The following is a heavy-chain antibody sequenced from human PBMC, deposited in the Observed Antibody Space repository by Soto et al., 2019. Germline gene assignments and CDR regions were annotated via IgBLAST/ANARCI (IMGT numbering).Heavy chain of an antibody. Sequence: GGSLRLSCAASGFTFSSYAMHWVRQAPGKGLEWVAVISYDGSNKYYADSVKGRFTISRDNSKNTLYLQMNSLRAEDTAVYYCARDSYYDFWSGYRPSYYCYGMDVWGQGTTVTAP. J-gene: IGHJ6*02. D-gene: IGHD3-3*01. CDR1: GFTFSSYA. CDR2: ISYDGSNK. V-gene: IGHV3-30-3*01. CDR3: ARDSYYDFWSGYRPSYYCYGMDV.